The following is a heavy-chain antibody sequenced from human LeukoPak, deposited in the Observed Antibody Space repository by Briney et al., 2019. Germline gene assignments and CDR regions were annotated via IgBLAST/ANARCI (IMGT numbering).Heavy chain of an antibody. CDR2: ISWNSGSI. Sequence: GGSLRLSCAASGFTFDDYAMHWVRQAPGKGLEWVSGISWNSGSIGYADSVKGRFTISRDNAKNSLYLQMNSLRAEDTAVYYCAKVSGGGLYYDGMDVWGQGTTVTVSS. D-gene: IGHD1-14*01. CDR3: AKVSGGGLYYDGMDV. J-gene: IGHJ6*02. CDR1: GFTFDDYA. V-gene: IGHV3-9*01.